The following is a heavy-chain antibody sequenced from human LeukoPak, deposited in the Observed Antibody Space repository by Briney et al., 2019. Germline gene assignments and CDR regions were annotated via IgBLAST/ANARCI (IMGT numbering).Heavy chain of an antibody. CDR1: GFAFSSHT. Sequence: GGSLRLSCAASGFAFSSHTMGWVRQAPRKGLEWVSSIDKSGSNTYYADSVKGRFTISRDNSKYTLYLQMNSLRAEDTAIYYCARDQGFWSGYYADYWGQGTLLTVSS. D-gene: IGHD3-3*01. CDR3: ARDQGFWSGYYADY. J-gene: IGHJ4*02. V-gene: IGHV3-23*05. CDR2: IDKSGSNT.